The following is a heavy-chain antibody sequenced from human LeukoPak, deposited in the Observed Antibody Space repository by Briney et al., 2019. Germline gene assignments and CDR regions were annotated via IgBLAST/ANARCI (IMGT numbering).Heavy chain of an antibody. V-gene: IGHV3-23*01. CDR3: TKRVKYGGTWDHFAD. J-gene: IGHJ4*02. CDR2: VNADGGNT. Sequence: QTGGSLRLSCAASGFTFANYRMSWVRQAPGKGLEWVSTVNADGGNTYYADSVKGRFTISRDNSKSTLILQMNSLRVEDTALYYCTKRVKYGGTWDHFADWGQGTLVTVSS. CDR1: GFTFANYR. D-gene: IGHD1-26*01.